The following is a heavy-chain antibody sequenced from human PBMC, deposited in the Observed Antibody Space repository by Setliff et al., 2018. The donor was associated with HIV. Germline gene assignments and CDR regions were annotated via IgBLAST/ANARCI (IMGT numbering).Heavy chain of an antibody. CDR2: VNHSGST. CDR1: GGSVSSSNW. D-gene: IGHD6-13*01. J-gene: IGHJ6*03. V-gene: IGHV4-4*02. Sequence: SETLSLTCAVSGGSVSSSNWWNWVRQSPGKGLEWIGEVNHSGSTNYNPSLKSRITISVDKSKNEFSLRLNTVTAADTAVYYCARLRQQPYYYMDVWGKGTTVTVSS. CDR3: ARLRQQPYYYMDV.